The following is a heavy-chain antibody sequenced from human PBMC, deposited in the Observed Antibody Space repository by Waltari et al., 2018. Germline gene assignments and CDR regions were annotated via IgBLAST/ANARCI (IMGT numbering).Heavy chain of an antibody. Sequence: QVQLQESGPGLVKPSETLSLTCTVSGYSISSGYSWGWLRPPPGTGREWIGSIYHSGSTYYNPSLKSRVTISVDTSKNQFSLKLSSVTAADTAVYYCAQGGYCSGGSCYTGTRYFDLWGRGTLVTVSS. CDR1: GYSISSGYS. V-gene: IGHV4-38-2*02. D-gene: IGHD2-15*01. CDR2: IYHSGST. J-gene: IGHJ2*01. CDR3: AQGGYCSGGSCYTGTRYFDL.